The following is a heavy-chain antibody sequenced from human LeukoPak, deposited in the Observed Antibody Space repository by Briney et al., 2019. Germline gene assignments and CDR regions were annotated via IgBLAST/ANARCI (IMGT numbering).Heavy chain of an antibody. Sequence: ASVKVSRKASGYTFTGYYMHWVRQAPGQGLEWMGWINPNSGGTNYAQKFQGWVTMTRDTSISTAYMELSRLRSDDTAVYYCARGDSSSWYDPNPLDYWGQGTLVTVSS. CDR3: ARGDSSSWYDPNPLDY. CDR1: GYTFTGYY. CDR2: INPNSGGT. J-gene: IGHJ4*02. V-gene: IGHV1-2*04. D-gene: IGHD6-13*01.